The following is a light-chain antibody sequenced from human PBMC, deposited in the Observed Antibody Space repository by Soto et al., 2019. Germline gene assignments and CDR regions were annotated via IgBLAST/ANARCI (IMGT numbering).Light chain of an antibody. V-gene: IGLV2-14*01. Sequence: QSALTQPASVSGSPGQSITISCTGTSSDVGGYNYVSWYQQHPGKAPKHMIYEVSNRPSGVSNRFSGSKSGNTASLTISGLQAEDEADYYCISYTSSSVVFGGGTKLTVL. J-gene: IGLJ2*01. CDR1: SSDVGGYNY. CDR2: EVS. CDR3: ISYTSSSVV.